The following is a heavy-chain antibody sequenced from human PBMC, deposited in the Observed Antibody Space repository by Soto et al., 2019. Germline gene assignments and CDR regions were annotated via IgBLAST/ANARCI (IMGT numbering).Heavy chain of an antibody. J-gene: IGHJ2*01. CDR2: VYTSGNT. Sequence: PSETLSLTCTVSGDSFSGYYWSWIRQPAGKGLEWIGRVYTSGNTDYNPSLTSRVTVSVDTSKNQFSLKLRFVTAADAAVYFCARVHTVTTYFDVWGRGTLVTVSS. CDR1: GDSFSGYY. D-gene: IGHD4-17*01. CDR3: ARVHTVTTYFDV. V-gene: IGHV4-4*07.